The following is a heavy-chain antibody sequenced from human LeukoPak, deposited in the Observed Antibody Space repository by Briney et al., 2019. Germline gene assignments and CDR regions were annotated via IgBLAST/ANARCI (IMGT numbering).Heavy chain of an antibody. J-gene: IGHJ4*02. CDR3: VKDYGPKQLVFFDS. CDR2: ITGSGDGT. CDR1: GFTFTSYA. V-gene: IGHV3-23*01. D-gene: IGHD6-13*01. Sequence: PGGSLRLSCVASGFTFTSYAMSWVRQAPGQGLEWVSGITGSGDGTFYADSVKGRFTISRDNSKNTLHVQMNSLRAEDTAIYYCVKDYGPKQLVFFDSWGQGTPVTVSS.